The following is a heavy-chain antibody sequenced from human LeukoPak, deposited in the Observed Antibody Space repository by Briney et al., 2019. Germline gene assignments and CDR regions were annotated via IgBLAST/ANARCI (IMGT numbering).Heavy chain of an antibody. J-gene: IGHJ4*02. CDR3: GKTTVGYSSGQKPAWPVDY. V-gene: IGHV3-23*01. Sequence: EAGGSLRLCCEASGFTLGSHAMYWVRQAPGKGLEWAAGISGSGGSPHYADPVKGRFTISRDNSRNTVYLQINSLRAEDTAVYYCGKTTVGYSSGQKPAWPVDYWGQGTLVTVSS. D-gene: IGHD5-18*01. CDR2: ISGSGGSP. CDR1: GFTLGSHA.